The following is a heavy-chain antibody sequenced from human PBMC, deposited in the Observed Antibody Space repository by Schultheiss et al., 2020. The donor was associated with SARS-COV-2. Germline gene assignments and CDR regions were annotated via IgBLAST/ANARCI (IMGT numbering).Heavy chain of an antibody. CDR2: ISGSGGST. CDR3: AKDNYYYGMDV. CDR1: GFTFSSYA. J-gene: IGHJ6*02. V-gene: IGHV3-23*01. Sequence: GESLKISCAASGFTFSSYAMSWVRQAPGKGLEWVSAISGSGGSTYYADSVKGRFNISRDNSKNTLYLQMNSLRAEDTAVYYCAKDNYYYGMDVWGQGTTVTVSS.